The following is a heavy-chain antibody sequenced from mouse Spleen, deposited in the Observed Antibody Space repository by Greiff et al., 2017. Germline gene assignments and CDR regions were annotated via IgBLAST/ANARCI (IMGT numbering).Heavy chain of an antibody. Sequence: EVQLQESGGGLVQPGGSRKLSCAASGFTFSDYGMAWVRQAPRKGPEWVAFISNLAYSIYSADTVTGRFTLSRTNAKNTLYPEMSSLRSEDTAMYYCARVNYGNYDYFDYWGQGTTLTVSS. CDR2: ISNLAYSI. V-gene: IGHV5-15*02. J-gene: IGHJ2*01. D-gene: IGHD2-1*01. CDR3: ARVNYGNYDYFDY. CDR1: GFTFSDYG.